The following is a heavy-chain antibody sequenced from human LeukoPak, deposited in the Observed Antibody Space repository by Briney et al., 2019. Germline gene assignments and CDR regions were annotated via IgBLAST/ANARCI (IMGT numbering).Heavy chain of an antibody. CDR2: MTGDGAKT. V-gene: IGHV3-23*01. J-gene: IGHJ4*02. D-gene: IGHD3-22*01. CDR3: PWEGYYFDSSGAEND. Sequence: GGSLRLSCAASGFTFRNYGMSWVCQAPGKGLEWVSAMTGDGAKTYYADSMKGRFTISRDNSKNTLYLQMNSLRPEDTAVYYCPWEGYYFDSSGAENDWGQGTLVTVSS. CDR1: GFTFRNYG.